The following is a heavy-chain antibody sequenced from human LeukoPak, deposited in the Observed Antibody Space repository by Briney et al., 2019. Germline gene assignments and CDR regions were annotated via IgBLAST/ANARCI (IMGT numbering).Heavy chain of an antibody. J-gene: IGHJ4*02. CDR1: GFTFSSFA. CDR2: ISGSGAST. D-gene: IGHD1-26*01. Sequence: PGGSLRLSCAASGFTFSSFAMTWVRQAPGKGLEWVSAISGSGASTYYADSVKGRFTISRDNYKNTLYLQMNSLRAEDTAVYYCAKGRGSPYYFEYWGQGTLVTVSS. CDR3: AKGRGSPYYFEY. V-gene: IGHV3-23*01.